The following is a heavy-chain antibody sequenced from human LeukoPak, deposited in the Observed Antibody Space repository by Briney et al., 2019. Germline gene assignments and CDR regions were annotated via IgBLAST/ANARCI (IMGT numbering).Heavy chain of an antibody. V-gene: IGHV4-39*01. CDR1: GGSISSGDYY. D-gene: IGHD1-26*01. Sequence: SETLSLTCTVSGGSISSGDYYWSWIRQPPGKGLEWIGEINHSGSTNYNPSLKSRVTISVDTSKNQFSLKLSSVTAADTAVYYCARWRGFGWEPDYWGQGTLVTVSS. CDR3: ARWRGFGWEPDY. J-gene: IGHJ4*02. CDR2: INHSGST.